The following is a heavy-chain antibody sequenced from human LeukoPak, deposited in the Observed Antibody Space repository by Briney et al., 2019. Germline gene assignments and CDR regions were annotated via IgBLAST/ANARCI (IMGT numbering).Heavy chain of an antibody. D-gene: IGHD2-15*01. CDR3: AKVRCSGGSCYPYYFDY. Sequence: GGSLRLSCAASGFTFSSYAMSWVRQAPGKGLEWVSAISGSGGSTYYADSVKGRFTISRDNSKNTLYLQMNSLKAEDTAVYYCAKVRCSGGSCYPYYFDYWGQGTLVTVSS. CDR2: ISGSGGST. V-gene: IGHV3-23*01. CDR1: GFTFSSYA. J-gene: IGHJ4*02.